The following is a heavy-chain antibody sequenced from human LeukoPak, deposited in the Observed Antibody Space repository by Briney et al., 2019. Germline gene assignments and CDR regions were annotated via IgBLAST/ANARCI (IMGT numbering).Heavy chain of an antibody. CDR1: GFTFDDYA. D-gene: IGHD3-3*01. V-gene: IGHV3-11*01. Sequence: GGSLRLSCAASGFTFDDYAMHWVRQAPGKGLEWVSYISSSGSTIYYADSVKGRFTISRDNAKNSLYLQMNSLRAEDTAVYYCANTPRIWSGYSDYWGQGTLVTVSS. J-gene: IGHJ4*02. CDR3: ANTPRIWSGYSDY. CDR2: ISSSGSTI.